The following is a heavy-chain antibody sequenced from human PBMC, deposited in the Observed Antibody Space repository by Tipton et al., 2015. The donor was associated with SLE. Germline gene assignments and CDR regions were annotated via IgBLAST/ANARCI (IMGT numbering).Heavy chain of an antibody. J-gene: IGHJ6*03. CDR1: GDSFSSGSSS. CDR2: IYNSGIT. D-gene: IGHD2-15*01. Sequence: TPSLTCTVSGDSFSSGSSSWNWVRQPAGKGLEWIGLIYNSGITNYNTSLQSRVTLSVDMSKNQFSLRLSSVTAADTGVYYCVKSVVVVSPRDYYYYMDVWGTGTTVTVSS. CDR3: VKSVVVVSPRDYYYYMDV. V-gene: IGHV4-61*02.